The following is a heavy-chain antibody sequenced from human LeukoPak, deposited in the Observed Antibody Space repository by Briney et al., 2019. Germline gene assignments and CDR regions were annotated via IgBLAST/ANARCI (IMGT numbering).Heavy chain of an antibody. V-gene: IGHV3-21*01. Sequence: PGGPLRLSCTASGFTFSSYSMNWVRQAPGKGLEWVSSISSSSSYIYYADSVKGRFTISRDNAKNSLYLQMNSLRAEDTAVYYCARDVPYYYESSGYYSLGFDIWGQGTMVTVSS. CDR3: ARDVPYYYESSGYYSLGFDI. D-gene: IGHD3-22*01. J-gene: IGHJ3*02. CDR1: GFTFSSYS. CDR2: ISSSSSYI.